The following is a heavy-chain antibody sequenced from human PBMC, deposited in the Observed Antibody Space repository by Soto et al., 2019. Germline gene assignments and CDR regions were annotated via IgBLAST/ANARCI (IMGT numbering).Heavy chain of an antibody. CDR2: IFPLTDIP. V-gene: IGHV1-69*02. CDR1: GGTFRNYP. J-gene: IGHJ4*02. CDR3: ARGPLVVLNYFES. Sequence: QVQLVQSGTEVKKPGSSVKVPCKASGGTFRNYPINWVRQAPGQGLEWMGSIFPLTDIPDYAQNFQARLTISADKSTSTAYMELSSVTSDDTAMYFCARGPLVVLNYFESWGQGTLVTVSS.